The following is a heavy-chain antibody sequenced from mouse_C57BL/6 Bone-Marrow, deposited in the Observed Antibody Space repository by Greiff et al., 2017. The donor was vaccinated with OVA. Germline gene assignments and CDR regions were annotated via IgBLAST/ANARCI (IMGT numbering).Heavy chain of an antibody. D-gene: IGHD2-3*01. CDR3: ARERLLWYVDV. J-gene: IGHJ1*03. CDR1: GYTFTSYG. Sequence: VQLQQSGAELARPGASVKLSCKASGYTFTSYGISWVKQRTGQGLEWIGEIYPRRGNTYYNEKFKGKATLTADKSSSTAYMELRSLTSEDSAVYFCARERLLWYVDVWGTGTTVTVSS. CDR2: IYPRRGNT. V-gene: IGHV1-81*01.